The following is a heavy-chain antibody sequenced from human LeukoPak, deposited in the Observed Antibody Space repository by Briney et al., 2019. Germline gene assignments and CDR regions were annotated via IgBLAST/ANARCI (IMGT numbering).Heavy chain of an antibody. D-gene: IGHD5-18*01. CDR1: GFTFSNYA. J-gene: IGHJ4*02. V-gene: IGHV3-30*04. Sequence: GGSLRLSCAASGFTFSNYAMSWVRQAPGKGLEWVAVISYDGSNKYYADSVKGRFTISRDNSKNTLYLQMNSLRAEDTAVYYCARLNTASYDYWGQGTLVTVSS. CDR2: ISYDGSNK. CDR3: ARLNTASYDY.